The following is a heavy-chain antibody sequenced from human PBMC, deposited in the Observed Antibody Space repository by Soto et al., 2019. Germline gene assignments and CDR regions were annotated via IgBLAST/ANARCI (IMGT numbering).Heavy chain of an antibody. Sequence: ASVKVSCKASGYTFTSYGISWVRQAPGQGLEWMGWISAYNGNTNYAQKLQGRVTMTTDTSTSTAYMELRSLRSDDTAVYYCARHAWSDLWYASLEYWGQGTKVTVSS. CDR1: GYTFTSYG. J-gene: IGHJ4*02. CDR2: ISAYNGNT. D-gene: IGHD1-1*01. CDR3: ARHAWSDLWYASLEY. V-gene: IGHV1-18*04.